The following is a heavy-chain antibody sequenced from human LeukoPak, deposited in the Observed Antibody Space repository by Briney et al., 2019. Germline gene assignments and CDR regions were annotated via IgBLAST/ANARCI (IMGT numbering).Heavy chain of an antibody. CDR3: ARAGEGLLAYSFDI. CDR1: GFTFSSNW. J-gene: IGHJ3*02. CDR2: INSDGSGT. Sequence: GGSLRLSCAASGFTFSSNWMHWVRQGPGKGLVWVSRINSDGSGTSYADSVKGRFTISRDTAKNTLCLQTNSLRAEDTAVYYCARAGEGLLAYSFDIWGQGTMVTVSS. V-gene: IGHV3-74*01. D-gene: IGHD1-26*01.